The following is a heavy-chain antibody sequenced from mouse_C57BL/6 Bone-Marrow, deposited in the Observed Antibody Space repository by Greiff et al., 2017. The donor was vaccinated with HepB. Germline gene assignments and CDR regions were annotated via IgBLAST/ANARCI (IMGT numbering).Heavy chain of an antibody. J-gene: IGHJ3*01. CDR2: INYDGSST. CDR3: ARGYYGSSVAWFAY. V-gene: IGHV5-16*01. Sequence: EVQLVESEGGLVQPGSSMKLSCTASGFTFSDYYMAWVRQVPEKGLEWVANINYDGSSTYYLDSLKSRFIISRDNAKNILYLQMSSLKSEDTATYYCARGYYGSSVAWFAYWGQGTLVTVSA. D-gene: IGHD1-1*01. CDR1: GFTFSDYY.